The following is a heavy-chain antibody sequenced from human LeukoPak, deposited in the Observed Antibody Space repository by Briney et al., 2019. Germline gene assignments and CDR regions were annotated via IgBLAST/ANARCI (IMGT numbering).Heavy chain of an antibody. V-gene: IGHV4-39*07. D-gene: IGHD4-17*01. CDR2: IYYSGST. CDR3: ARLYGDYGVRSYWYFDL. J-gene: IGHJ2*01. Sequence: SETLSLTCTVSGGSISSSSYYWGWIRQPPGKGLEWIGSIYYSGSTYYNPSLKSRVTISVDTSKNQFSLKLSSVTAADTAVYYCARLYGDYGVRSYWYFDLWGRGTLVTVSS. CDR1: GGSISSSSYY.